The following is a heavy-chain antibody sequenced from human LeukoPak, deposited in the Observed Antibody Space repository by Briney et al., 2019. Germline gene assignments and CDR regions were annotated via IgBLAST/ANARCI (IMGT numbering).Heavy chain of an antibody. Sequence: PGGSLRLSCAASGFTFSSYGMSWVRQAPGKGLEWVSAISGSGGSTYYADSVKGRFTISRDNSKNTLYLQMNSLRAEDTAVHYCAKDGMYSSGWYIRLDAFDIWGQGTMVTVSS. CDR1: GFTFSSYG. J-gene: IGHJ3*02. CDR2: ISGSGGST. V-gene: IGHV3-23*01. CDR3: AKDGMYSSGWYIRLDAFDI. D-gene: IGHD6-19*01.